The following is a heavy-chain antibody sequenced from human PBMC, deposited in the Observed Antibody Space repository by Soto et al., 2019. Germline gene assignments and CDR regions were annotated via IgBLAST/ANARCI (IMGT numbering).Heavy chain of an antibody. V-gene: IGHV3-15*07. Sequence: EVQLVESGGGLVKPGESVRLSCAASGFSFDNAWMNWVRQAPGKGLEWVGRIQSKTYGETTDYAAPVKGRFTISRDDSKNTLYLQMNSLKAEDSVVYYCTSGLIVVVAASRLAGYCGQGTLVTVSS. CDR3: TSGLIVVVAASRLAGY. D-gene: IGHD2-21*01. J-gene: IGHJ4*02. CDR1: GFSFDNAW. CDR2: IQSKTYGETT.